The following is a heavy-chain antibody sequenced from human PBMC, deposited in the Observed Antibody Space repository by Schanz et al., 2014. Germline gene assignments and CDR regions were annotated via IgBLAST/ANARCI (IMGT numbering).Heavy chain of an antibody. V-gene: IGHV3-23*01. CDR3: ARIGGSVFDY. Sequence: EMQLLESGGGLAQPGGSLRLSCAASGFSFSSYAMGWVRQAPGKGLLWVSSISGTGGDDTYYADSVKGRFTISRDNSKNTLYLQMNSLRAEDTAVYYCARIGGSVFDYWAQGTLVTVSS. D-gene: IGHD3-10*01. CDR1: GFSFSSYA. CDR2: ISGTGGDDT. J-gene: IGHJ4*02.